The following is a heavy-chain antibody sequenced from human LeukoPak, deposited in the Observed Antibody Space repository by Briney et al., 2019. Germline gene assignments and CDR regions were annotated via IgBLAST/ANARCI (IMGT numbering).Heavy chain of an antibody. CDR1: RFTFSDSY. Sequence: GGSLRLSCEASRFTFSDSYMSWIRQAPGKGLEWVSYISSRGRTMYYADSVKGRFTVSRDNANKSLYLQMNSLRAEDTAVYYCARTGYTSGWYVGSFDYWGQGTLVTVSS. J-gene: IGHJ4*02. D-gene: IGHD6-19*01. CDR2: ISSRGRTM. CDR3: ARTGYTSGWYVGSFDY. V-gene: IGHV3-11*01.